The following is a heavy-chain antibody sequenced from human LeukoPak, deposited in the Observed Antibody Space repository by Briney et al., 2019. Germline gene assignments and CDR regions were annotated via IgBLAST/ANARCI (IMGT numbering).Heavy chain of an antibody. Sequence: PGGSLRLSSASAGFTFSSYWMHWVRQAPGKGLVWVSRINSDGSSTSYADSVKGRFTISRDNAKNTLYLQMNSLRAEDTAVYYCARESFSFCYDYWGQGTLVTVSS. CDR1: GFTFSSYW. CDR3: ARESFSFCYDY. J-gene: IGHJ4*02. CDR2: INSDGSST. D-gene: IGHD3-16*02. V-gene: IGHV3-74*01.